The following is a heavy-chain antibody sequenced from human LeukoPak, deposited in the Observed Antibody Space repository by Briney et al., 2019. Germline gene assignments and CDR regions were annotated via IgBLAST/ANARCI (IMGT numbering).Heavy chain of an antibody. CDR2: IYYSGST. Sequence: SETLSLTCTVSGGSISSSSYYWGWIRQPPGKGLEWIGSIYYSGSTYYNPSLKSRVTISVDTSKNQFSLKLSSVTAADTAVYYCLSRYLLPKAPANYGMDVWGQGTTVTVSS. CDR1: GGSISSSSYY. CDR3: LSRYLLPKAPANYGMDV. V-gene: IGHV4-39*01. J-gene: IGHJ6*02. D-gene: IGHD3-9*01.